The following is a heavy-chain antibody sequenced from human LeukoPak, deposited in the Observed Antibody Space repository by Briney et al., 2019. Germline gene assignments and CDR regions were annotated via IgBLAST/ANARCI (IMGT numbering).Heavy chain of an antibody. CDR3: ARGRYYGMDV. J-gene: IGHJ6*02. CDR2: VNSEGSRT. CDR1: GFTFTSYW. V-gene: IGHV3-74*01. Sequence: GGSLRLSCAASGFTFTSYWMHWVRQAPGKGLVWVSRVNSEGSRTTYADSVKGRFTIARENAKNTLYLQMNSLRAEDTAVYYCARGRYYGMDVWGQGTTVTVSS.